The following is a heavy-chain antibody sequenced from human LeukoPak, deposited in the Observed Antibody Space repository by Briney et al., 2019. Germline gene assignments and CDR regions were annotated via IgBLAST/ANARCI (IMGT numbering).Heavy chain of an antibody. D-gene: IGHD1-26*01. CDR2: IYASGST. CDR1: GGSISSGNYY. V-gene: IGHV4-61*02. J-gene: IGHJ4*02. Sequence: PSETLSLTCTVSGGSISSGNYYWSWIRQPAGKGLEWIGRIYASGSTNYDPSLNSRVTMSLDTSKNQFSLKLSSVTAADTAVYYCAREYSGSYLTFDYWGQGTLVTVSS. CDR3: AREYSGSYLTFDY.